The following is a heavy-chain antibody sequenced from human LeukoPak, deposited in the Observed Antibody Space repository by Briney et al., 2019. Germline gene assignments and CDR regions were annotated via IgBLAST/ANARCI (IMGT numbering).Heavy chain of an antibody. J-gene: IGHJ4*02. CDR3: TRQGSLGTSGYDY. CDR1: GGSISSSSYY. D-gene: IGHD1-7*01. Sequence: SETLSLTCTVSGGSISSSSYYWGWIRQPPGKGLEWIGSVYYSGSTYYNPSLESRVTISVDTSKNQFSLKLSSVTAADTAVYYCTRQGSLGTSGYDYWGQGTLVTVSS. V-gene: IGHV4-39*01. CDR2: VYYSGST.